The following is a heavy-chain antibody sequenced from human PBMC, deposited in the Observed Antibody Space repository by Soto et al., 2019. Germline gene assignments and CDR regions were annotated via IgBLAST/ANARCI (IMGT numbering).Heavy chain of an antibody. Sequence: GASVKVSCRVSGYTFTSYYMHWVRQAPGQGLEWMGIINPSCGSTSYAQKFQGRVTMTRDTSTSTVYMELSSLISEDTAVYYCARDRTYYDFWSGHMEVWAQGTTVTVSS. V-gene: IGHV1-46*01. CDR2: INPSCGST. D-gene: IGHD3-3*01. CDR3: ARDRTYYDFWSGHMEV. CDR1: GYTFTSYY. J-gene: IGHJ6*02.